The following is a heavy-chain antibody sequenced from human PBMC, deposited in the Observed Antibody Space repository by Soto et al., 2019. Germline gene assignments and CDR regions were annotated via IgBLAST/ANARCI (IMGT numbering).Heavy chain of an antibody. V-gene: IGHV3-33*01. CDR1: GFTFGSYG. CDR2: IWYDGSNQ. Sequence: QVQLVESGGGVVQPGRSPRLSCAASGFTFGSYGMHWVRQAPGKGLEWVAVIWYDGSNQNYVDSVKGRFTISRDNSKNTVDLQMNSLRAEDTALYYCARASPPDYWGQGTLVTVSS. CDR3: ARASPPDY. J-gene: IGHJ4*02.